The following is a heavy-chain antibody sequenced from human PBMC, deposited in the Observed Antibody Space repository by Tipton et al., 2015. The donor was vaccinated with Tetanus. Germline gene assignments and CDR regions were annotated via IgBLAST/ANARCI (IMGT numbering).Heavy chain of an antibody. D-gene: IGHD2-15*01. Sequence: SLRLSCAASGFTFDDYAMHWVRQAPGKGLEWVSGISWNSGSIGYADSLKGRFTISRDNAKNSLYLQMNSLKTEDTALYYCAKDTGATPHYGMDVWGQGTTVTVSS. J-gene: IGHJ6*02. CDR1: GFTFDDYA. CDR2: ISWNSGSI. CDR3: AKDTGATPHYGMDV. V-gene: IGHV3-9*01.